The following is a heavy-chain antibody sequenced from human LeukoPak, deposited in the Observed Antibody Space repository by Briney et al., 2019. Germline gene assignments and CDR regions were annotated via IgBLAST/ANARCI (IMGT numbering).Heavy chain of an antibody. Sequence: ASVKVSCKASGYTFTSYGISWVRQAPGQGLEWMGSISAYSGNTNYAQKLQGRVTMTTDTSTSTAYMELRSLRSDDTAVYYCARDTYCSSTSCPPALFDYWGQGTLVTVSS. D-gene: IGHD2-2*01. J-gene: IGHJ4*02. CDR1: GYTFTSYG. CDR2: ISAYSGNT. CDR3: ARDTYCSSTSCPPALFDY. V-gene: IGHV1-18*01.